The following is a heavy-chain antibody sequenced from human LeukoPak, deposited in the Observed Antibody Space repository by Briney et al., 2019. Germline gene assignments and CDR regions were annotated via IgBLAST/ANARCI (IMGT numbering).Heavy chain of an antibody. D-gene: IGHD2-2*01. J-gene: IGHJ6*03. CDR3: AGCSSTSCYLRSGLYYMDV. CDR2: IIPIFGTA. CDR1: GGTFSSYA. Sequence: TVKLSCKVSGGTFSSYATSWGRQAPGQGLEWMGGIIPIFGTANYAQKFQGRVTITTDESTSTAYMELSSLGSEDTAVYYCAGCSSTSCYLRSGLYYMDVWGKGTTVTVSS. V-gene: IGHV1-69*05.